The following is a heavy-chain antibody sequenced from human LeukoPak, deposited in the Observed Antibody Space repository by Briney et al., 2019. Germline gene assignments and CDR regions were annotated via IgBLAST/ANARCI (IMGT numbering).Heavy chain of an antibody. CDR1: GFTFTSYG. CDR2: IRYDGSDK. J-gene: IGHJ4*02. CDR3: AKDEQLVPFDY. Sequence: GGSLRLSCAASGFTFTSYGTHWVRQAPGKGLECVAFIRYDGSDKYYADSVKGRFTISRDNSKNTLYLQMNSLRVEDTAVYYCAKDEQLVPFDYWGQGTLVTVSS. D-gene: IGHD6-6*01. V-gene: IGHV3-30*02.